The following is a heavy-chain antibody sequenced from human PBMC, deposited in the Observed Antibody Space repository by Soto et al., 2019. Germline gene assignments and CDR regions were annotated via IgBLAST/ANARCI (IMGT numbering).Heavy chain of an antibody. Sequence: GGSLRLSCAASGFTFSSYAMSWVRQAPGKGLEWVSAISGSGGSTYYADSVKGRFTISRDNSKNTLYLQMNSLRAEDTAVYYCAKGEEFQQQLDPYYYYGMNVWGQGTKVTVSS. V-gene: IGHV3-23*01. CDR2: ISGSGGST. CDR1: GFTFSSYA. D-gene: IGHD6-13*01. J-gene: IGHJ6*02. CDR3: AKGEEFQQQLDPYYYYGMNV.